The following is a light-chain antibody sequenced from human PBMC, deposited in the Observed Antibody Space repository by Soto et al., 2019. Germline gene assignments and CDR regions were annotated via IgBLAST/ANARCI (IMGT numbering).Light chain of an antibody. Sequence: QSALTQPASVSASPGQSITIFCTGTSSDVGAYNYVSWYQHHPGKAPKLMIRDVSDRPSGVSNRFSGSKSGNTASLTISGLQAEDDADYYCSSYTSTSTYVFGSGTKLTVL. CDR2: DVS. CDR1: SSDVGAYNY. V-gene: IGLV2-14*03. J-gene: IGLJ1*01. CDR3: SSYTSTSTYV.